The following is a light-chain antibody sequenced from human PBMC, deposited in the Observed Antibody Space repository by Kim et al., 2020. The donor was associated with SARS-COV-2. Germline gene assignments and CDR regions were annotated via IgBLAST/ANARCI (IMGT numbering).Light chain of an antibody. Sequence: EIVLTQSPGTLSLSPGERATLSCRASQSVSSSYLAWDQQKPGQAPRLLIYGASSRATGIPDRFSGSGSGTDFTLPISRLEPEDFAVYYCQQYGNSPMYSFGQGTKLEI. CDR3: QQYGNSPMYS. V-gene: IGKV3-20*01. J-gene: IGKJ2*01. CDR1: QSVSSSY. CDR2: GAS.